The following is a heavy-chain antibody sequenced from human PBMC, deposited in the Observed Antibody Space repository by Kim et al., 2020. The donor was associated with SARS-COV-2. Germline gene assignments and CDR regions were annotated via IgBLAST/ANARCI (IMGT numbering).Heavy chain of an antibody. CDR2: ISGSGGST. D-gene: IGHD7-27*01. CDR1: GFTFSSYA. J-gene: IGHJ4*02. Sequence: GGSLRLSCAASGFTFSSYAMSWVRQAPGKGLEWVSAISGSGGSTYYADSVKGRFTISRDNSKNTLYLQMNSLRAEDTAVYYCAKGEVGGKHWDYFDYWGQGTLVTVSS. CDR3: AKGEVGGKHWDYFDY. V-gene: IGHV3-23*01.